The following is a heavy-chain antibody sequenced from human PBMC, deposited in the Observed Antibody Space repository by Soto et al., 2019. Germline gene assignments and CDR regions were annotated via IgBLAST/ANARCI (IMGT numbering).Heavy chain of an antibody. Sequence: EVQLVESGGGLVKPGGSLRLSCAASGFTFSSYSMNWVRQAPGKGLEWVSSISSSSSYIYYADSVKGRFTISRDNAKNSLYLQMNSLRSEDTAVYYCARTVHGSGGKHFDYWGQGTLVTVSS. J-gene: IGHJ4*02. CDR3: ARTVHGSGGKHFDY. CDR1: GFTFSSYS. V-gene: IGHV3-21*01. CDR2: ISSSSSYI. D-gene: IGHD3-10*01.